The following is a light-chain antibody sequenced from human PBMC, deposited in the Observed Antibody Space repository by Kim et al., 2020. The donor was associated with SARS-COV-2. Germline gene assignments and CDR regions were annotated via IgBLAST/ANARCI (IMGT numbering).Light chain of an antibody. CDR1: SSDVGAHHY. V-gene: IGLV2-14*03. CDR2: DVS. CDR3: SSYTIYHTRV. Sequence: QSALTQPASVSASPGQSITISCTGTSSDVGAHHYVSWYQPHPGKAPNLMIYDVSYRPSGVSNRFSGSKSGNSASLSISGLQAEDEADFYCSSYTIYHTRVFGTGTKVTVL. J-gene: IGLJ1*01.